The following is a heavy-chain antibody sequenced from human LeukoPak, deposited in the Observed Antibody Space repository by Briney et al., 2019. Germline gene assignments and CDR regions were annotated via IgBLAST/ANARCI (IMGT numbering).Heavy chain of an antibody. Sequence: SETLSLTCAVYGGSFSDYYWNWIRQPPGKGLEWIGEINHGGGTKYNPSLKSRATISVDTSKKQFSLNLSSVTAADTAVYYCARGEDGTGDYRPTYFDSWGQGTLVTVSS. D-gene: IGHD4-17*01. V-gene: IGHV4-34*01. J-gene: IGHJ4*02. CDR1: GGSFSDYY. CDR3: ARGEDGTGDYRPTYFDS. CDR2: INHGGGT.